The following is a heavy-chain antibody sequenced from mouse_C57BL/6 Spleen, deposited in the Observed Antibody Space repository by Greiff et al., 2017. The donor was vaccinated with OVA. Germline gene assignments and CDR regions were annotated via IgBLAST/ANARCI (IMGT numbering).Heavy chain of an antibody. J-gene: IGHJ4*01. D-gene: IGHD1-1*01. CDR2: IDPSDSYT. CDR1: GYTFTSYW. V-gene: IGHV1-69*01. Sequence: VQLQQSGAELVMPGASVKLSCKASGYTFTSYWMHWVKQRPGQGLEWIGEIDPSDSYTNYNQKFKGKSTLTVDKSSSTAYMQLSSLTSEDSAVYYCARFTTVVEDYAMDYWGQGTSVTVSS. CDR3: ARFTTVVEDYAMDY.